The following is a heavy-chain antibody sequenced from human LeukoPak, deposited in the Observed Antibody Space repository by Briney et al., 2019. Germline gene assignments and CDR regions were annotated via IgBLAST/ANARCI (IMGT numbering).Heavy chain of an antibody. J-gene: IGHJ6*03. Sequence: GGSLRLSCAASGFTFSSYGMHWVRQAPGKGLEWVAFIRYDGSNKYYADSVKGRFTISRDNSKNTLYLQMNSLRAEDTAVYYCAKGPPPDGYITRAYYFMDVWGKGTTVTISS. V-gene: IGHV3-30*02. D-gene: IGHD5-24*01. CDR3: AKGPPPDGYITRAYYFMDV. CDR2: IRYDGSNK. CDR1: GFTFSSYG.